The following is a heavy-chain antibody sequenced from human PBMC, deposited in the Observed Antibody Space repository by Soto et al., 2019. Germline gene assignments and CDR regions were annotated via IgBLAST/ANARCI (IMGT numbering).Heavy chain of an antibody. V-gene: IGHV4-59*01. Sequence: SDTMYLTCTVSGGSISSYYWSWIRQPPGKGLEWIGYIYYSGSTNYNPSLKSRVTISVDTSKNQFSLKLSSVTAADTAVYYCARDGEGSGSYYLDAFDIWGQGTMVTVSS. D-gene: IGHD3-10*01. CDR3: ARDGEGSGSYYLDAFDI. CDR2: IYYSGST. J-gene: IGHJ3*02. CDR1: GGSISSYY.